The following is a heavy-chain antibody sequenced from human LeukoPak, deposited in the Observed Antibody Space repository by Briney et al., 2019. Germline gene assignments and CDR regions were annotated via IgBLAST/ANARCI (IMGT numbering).Heavy chain of an antibody. CDR1: GYTFTGYY. V-gene: IGHV1-2*02. CDR3: ARDQRGVRGVSMDV. D-gene: IGHD3-10*01. Sequence: ASVKVSCKASGYTFTGYYMHWVRQAPGQGLEWMGWINPNSGGTNYAQKFQGRVTMTRDTFISTAYMELSRLRSDDTAVYYCARDQRGVRGVSMDVWGKGTTVTISS. J-gene: IGHJ6*04. CDR2: INPNSGGT.